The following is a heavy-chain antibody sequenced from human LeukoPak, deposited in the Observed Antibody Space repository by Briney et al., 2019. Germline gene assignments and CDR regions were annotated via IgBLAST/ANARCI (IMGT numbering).Heavy chain of an antibody. Sequence: ASVKVSCTASGYTFTTYDINWVRQAPGQGLEWMGWMNPNGINTGSAQKFQGRITMTMNASITTAYMELSSLRSEDTAVYYCARGRMSFVWGQGTLVTVSS. D-gene: IGHD3/OR15-3a*01. V-gene: IGHV1-8*01. CDR3: ARGRMSFV. CDR1: GYTFTTYD. CDR2: MNPNGINT. J-gene: IGHJ1*01.